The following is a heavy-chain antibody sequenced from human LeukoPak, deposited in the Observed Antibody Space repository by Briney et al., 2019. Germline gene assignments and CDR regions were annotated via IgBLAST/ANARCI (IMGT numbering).Heavy chain of an antibody. D-gene: IGHD2-2*01. V-gene: IGHV1-69*05. CDR3: ARGSLGYCSSTSCPRALYFDY. CDR1: GGTFSSYA. J-gene: IGHJ4*02. CDR2: IIPIFGTA. Sequence: ASVKVSCKASGGTFSSYAISWVRQAPGQGLEWMGGIIPIFGTANYAQKFQARVTITTDESTSTAYMELSSLRSEDTAVYYCARGSLGYCSSTSCPRALYFDYWGQGTLVTVSS.